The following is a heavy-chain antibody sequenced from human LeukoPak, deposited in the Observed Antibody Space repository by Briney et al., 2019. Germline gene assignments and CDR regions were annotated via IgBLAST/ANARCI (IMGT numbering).Heavy chain of an antibody. V-gene: IGHV4-39*01. J-gene: IGHJ5*02. CDR2: IFYSGSA. D-gene: IGHD2-21*02. Sequence: SETQSLTCIVSGDSISSTSYYWAWIRQPPGKGLEWIGMIFYSGSAYYTPSLRGRVTLSVDTSRNQFSLNLISVTAADTGVHFCARQQSDTSLFDPWGQGTLVTVS. CDR3: ARQQSDTSLFDP. CDR1: GDSISSTSYY.